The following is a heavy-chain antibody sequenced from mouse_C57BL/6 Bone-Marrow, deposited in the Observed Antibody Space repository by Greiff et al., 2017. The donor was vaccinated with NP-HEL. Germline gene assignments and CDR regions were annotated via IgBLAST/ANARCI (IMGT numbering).Heavy chain of an antibody. CDR3: ARSGDGSSNGAMDY. J-gene: IGHJ4*01. CDR2: IYPRSGNT. D-gene: IGHD1-1*01. Sequence: VQLQQSGAELARPGASVKLSCKASGYTFTSYGISWVKQRTGQGLEWIGEIYPRSGNTYYNEKFKGKATLTADKSSSTAYLELRSLTSEASAVYFYARSGDGSSNGAMDYEGQGTSVTVTS. CDR1: GYTFTSYG. V-gene: IGHV1-81*01.